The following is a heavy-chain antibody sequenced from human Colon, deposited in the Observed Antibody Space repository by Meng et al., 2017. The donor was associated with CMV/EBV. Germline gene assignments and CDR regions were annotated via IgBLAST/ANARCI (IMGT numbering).Heavy chain of an antibody. Sequence: ASVKVSCKASGYTFTSYDINWVRQATGQGLEWMGWMNPNSGNTGYAQKFQGRVTMTRNTSISTAYMELSSLRSEDTAVYYCTRGLRIVGTALAFWGQGTLVTVSS. CDR2: MNPNSGNT. CDR1: GYTFTSYD. CDR3: TRGLRIVGTALAF. D-gene: IGHD2-21*02. J-gene: IGHJ4*02. V-gene: IGHV1-8*01.